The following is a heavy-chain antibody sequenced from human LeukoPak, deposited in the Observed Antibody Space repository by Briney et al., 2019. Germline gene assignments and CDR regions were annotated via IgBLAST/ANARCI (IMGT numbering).Heavy chain of an antibody. Sequence: GGSLRLSCAPSLLTFSSYWMNWVRQAPGKGLEWVANIKQDGSEKYYVDSVKGRFTISRDNAKNSLYLQMNSLRAEDTAVYYCARLPLCNPYEWGMDYWGQGTLVTVSS. V-gene: IGHV3-7*01. J-gene: IGHJ4*02. CDR3: ARLPLCNPYEWGMDY. D-gene: IGHD1-26*01. CDR2: IKQDGSEK. CDR1: LLTFSSYW.